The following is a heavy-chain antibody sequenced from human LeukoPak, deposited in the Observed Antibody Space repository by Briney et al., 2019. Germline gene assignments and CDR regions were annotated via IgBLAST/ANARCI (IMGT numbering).Heavy chain of an antibody. D-gene: IGHD3-9*01. Sequence: ASVKVSCKASGYPFTGYYLHWVRQAPGQGLEWMGWINPHTGDSNYAQRFQGRVTMTRDTSITTAYMQLSRLTSDDTAVYYCAREGYDILTAYWSGLNSWGQGTLVSVSS. CDR3: AREGYDILTAYWSGLNS. CDR1: GYPFTGYY. V-gene: IGHV1-2*02. J-gene: IGHJ4*02. CDR2: INPHTGDS.